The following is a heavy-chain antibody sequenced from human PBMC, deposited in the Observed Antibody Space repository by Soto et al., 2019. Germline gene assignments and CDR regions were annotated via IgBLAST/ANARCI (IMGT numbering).Heavy chain of an antibody. V-gene: IGHV4-59*01. J-gene: IGHJ6*02. CDR1: GGSISSYY. CDR2: IYYSGST. CDR3: ARDPGGFVYGMDV. Sequence: PSETLSLTCTVSGGSISSYYWSWIRQPPGKGLEWIGYIYYSGSTNYNPSLKSRVTISVDTSKNQFSLKLSSVTAADTAVYYCARDPGGFVYGMDVWGQGTTVTVSS. D-gene: IGHD3-10*01.